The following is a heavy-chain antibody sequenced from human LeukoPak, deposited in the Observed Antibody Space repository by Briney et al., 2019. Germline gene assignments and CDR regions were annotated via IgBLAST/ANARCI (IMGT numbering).Heavy chain of an antibody. Sequence: AASVKVSCKASGYTFTSYYMHWVRQAPGQGLEWMGIINPSGGSTSYAQKFQGRVTMTRDTSTSTVYMELSSLRSEDTAVYYCTRDSDTYCSRANCYVDNFYGLDVWGQGTRVIVSS. J-gene: IGHJ6*02. CDR2: INPSGGST. CDR1: GYTFTSYY. D-gene: IGHD2-2*01. CDR3: TRDSDTYCSRANCYVDNFYGLDV. V-gene: IGHV1-46*03.